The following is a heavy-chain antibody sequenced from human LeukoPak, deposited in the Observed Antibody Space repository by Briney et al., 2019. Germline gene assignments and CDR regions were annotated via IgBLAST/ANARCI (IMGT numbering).Heavy chain of an antibody. CDR1: GGTFSSYA. J-gene: IGHJ6*02. Sequence: SVKLSCKASGGTFSSYAISWVRQAPGQGLEWMGGIIPIFGTANYAQKFQGRVTITPEESTRPAYRELSSLRSEDTAVYYCARDDGDYSPPSYYYYYGMDVWGQGTTVTVSS. D-gene: IGHD4-17*01. CDR3: ARDDGDYSPPSYYYYYGMDV. V-gene: IGHV1-69*13. CDR2: IIPIFGTA.